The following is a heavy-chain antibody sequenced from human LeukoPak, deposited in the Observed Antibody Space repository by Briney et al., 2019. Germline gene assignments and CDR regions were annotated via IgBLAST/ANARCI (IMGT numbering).Heavy chain of an antibody. Sequence: SQTLSLTCTVSGGSISSGGYYWSWIRQHPGRGLEWIGYIYYSGSTYYNPSLKSRVTISVDTSKNQFSLKLSSVTAADTAVYYCAREMINQYIWFDPWGQGTLVTVSS. V-gene: IGHV4-31*03. CDR2: IYYSGST. CDR3: AREMINQYIWFDP. CDR1: GGSISSGGYY. J-gene: IGHJ5*02. D-gene: IGHD3-22*01.